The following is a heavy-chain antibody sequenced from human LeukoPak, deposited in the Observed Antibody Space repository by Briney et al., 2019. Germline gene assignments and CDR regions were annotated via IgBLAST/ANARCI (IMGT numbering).Heavy chain of an antibody. J-gene: IGHJ4*02. V-gene: IGHV1-8*01. CDR3: ARGLWFGGRYYFDY. CDR2: MNPNSGNT. CDR1: GYTFTSYD. Sequence: GASVKVSCKASGYTFTSYDINWVRQATGQGLEWMGWMNPNSGNTGYAQKIQGRVTMTRNTSISTAYMELSSLRSEDTAVYYCARGLWFGGRYYFDYWGQGTLVTVSS. D-gene: IGHD3-10*01.